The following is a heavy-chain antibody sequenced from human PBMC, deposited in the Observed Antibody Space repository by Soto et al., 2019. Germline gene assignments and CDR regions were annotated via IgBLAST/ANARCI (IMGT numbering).Heavy chain of an antibody. V-gene: IGHV3-30*18. D-gene: IGHD3-10*01. J-gene: IGHJ4*02. CDR2: ISNDGSNE. CDR1: GFTFRWFG. CDR3: AKGEVRGIIPSYFDY. Sequence: GGSLRLSCAGSGFTFRWFGMNWVRQAPGKGLEWVARISNDGSNEYYVDSVKGRFTISRDNSKNTLYLQMDSLRAEDTAVYYCAKGEVRGIIPSYFDYWGRGTLVTVYS.